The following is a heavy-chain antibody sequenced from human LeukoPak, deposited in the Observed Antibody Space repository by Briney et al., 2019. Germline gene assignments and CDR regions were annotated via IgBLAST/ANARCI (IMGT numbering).Heavy chain of an antibody. V-gene: IGHV3-33*01. CDR3: ARDGGYYDYYYYGMDV. CDR2: IWYDGSNK. CDR1: GFTFSSYG. Sequence: GGSLRLSCAASGFTFSSYGMHWVRQAPGKGLEWVAVIWYDGSNKYYADSVKGRFTISRDNSKNTLYLQMNSLRAEDTAVYYCARDGGYYDYYYYGMDVWGQGTTVTVSS. D-gene: IGHD5-12*01. J-gene: IGHJ6*02.